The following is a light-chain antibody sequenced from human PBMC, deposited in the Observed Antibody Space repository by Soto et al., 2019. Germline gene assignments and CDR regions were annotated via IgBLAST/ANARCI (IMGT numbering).Light chain of an antibody. V-gene: IGKV1-33*01. Sequence: DVQMTQSPSSLSASVGDRVTITCQASQDISNYLNWYQQKPGKAPKLLIYDASNLETGVLSRFSGSGSGTDVTFTISSLQPEDIATYYCQQYDNLPLTVGGGTKVEIK. J-gene: IGKJ4*01. CDR1: QDISNY. CDR2: DAS. CDR3: QQYDNLPLT.